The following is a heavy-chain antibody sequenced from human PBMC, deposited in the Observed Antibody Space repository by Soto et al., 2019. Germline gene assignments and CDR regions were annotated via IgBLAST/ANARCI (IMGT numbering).Heavy chain of an antibody. CDR1: GYTFTTYG. Sequence: QVQLVQSGAEVKKPGASVKVSCKTSGYTFTTYGVSWVRQAPGQGLEWLGWISGFNGKTNYAHKVQGRVLLSTDASTSTAYMEFRSLRSDDTAIYYCARSPQHYCDSCGTTDYWGQGTLVTVSS. CDR2: ISGFNGKT. CDR3: ARSPQHYCDSCGTTDY. J-gene: IGHJ4*02. V-gene: IGHV1-18*01. D-gene: IGHD3-22*01.